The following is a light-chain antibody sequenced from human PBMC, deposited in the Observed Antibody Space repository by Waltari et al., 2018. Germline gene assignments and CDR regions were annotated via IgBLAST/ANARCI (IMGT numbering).Light chain of an antibody. CDR2: GVS. J-gene: IGKJ4*01. CDR1: QSIDNN. CDR3: QQYKSWPPLT. V-gene: IGKV3-15*01. Sequence: EIVMTQSPVTLSVSPGDGATISCRASQSIDNNLAWYQHRPGQAPRLLMYGVSTGVSGVPGRFTGRGSGTEFTLTIISLQPEDFAVYYCQQYKSWPPLTFGGGTKVEI.